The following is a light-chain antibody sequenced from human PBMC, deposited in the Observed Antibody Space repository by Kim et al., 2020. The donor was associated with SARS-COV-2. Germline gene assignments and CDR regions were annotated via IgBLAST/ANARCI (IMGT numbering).Light chain of an antibody. Sequence: DIVLTQSPGTLSLSPGERATLSCRASQSVSASYLAWYQQKPGQAPRLLIYGASSRATGIPDRFSGSGSGTDFTLSISRLEPEDFAVYYWQQYGSTPISFGQGTRLEIK. CDR3: QQYGSTPIS. CDR1: QSVSASY. J-gene: IGKJ5*01. V-gene: IGKV3-20*01. CDR2: GAS.